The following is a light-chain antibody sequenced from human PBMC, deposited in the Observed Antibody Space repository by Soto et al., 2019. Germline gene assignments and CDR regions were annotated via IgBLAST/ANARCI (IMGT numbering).Light chain of an antibody. J-gene: IGLJ1*01. Sequence: QSVLTQPASVSGSPGQSITISCTGTSSDVGGYNHVSWYQQHPGKAPKLIIYEVRNRPSGVSNRLSGSKSGNMASLTISGLQADDEADYYCCSYTTSSNYVFGTGTKVTVL. CDR2: EVR. CDR1: SSDVGGYNH. CDR3: CSYTTSSNYV. V-gene: IGLV2-14*01.